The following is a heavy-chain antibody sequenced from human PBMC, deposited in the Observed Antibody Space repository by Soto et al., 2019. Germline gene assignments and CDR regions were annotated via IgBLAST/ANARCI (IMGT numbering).Heavy chain of an antibody. CDR2: IIPIFGTA. CDR3: ARVDSSSSGYYYYGMDV. J-gene: IGHJ6*02. Sequence: QVQLVQSGAEVKKPGSSVKVSCKASGGTFSSYAISWVRQAPGQGLEWMGGIIPIFGTANYAQKFQGRVTITADESTSTAYRELSSLRSEDTAVYYCARVDSSSSGYYYYGMDVWGQGTTVTVSS. V-gene: IGHV1-69*01. D-gene: IGHD6-6*01. CDR1: GGTFSSYA.